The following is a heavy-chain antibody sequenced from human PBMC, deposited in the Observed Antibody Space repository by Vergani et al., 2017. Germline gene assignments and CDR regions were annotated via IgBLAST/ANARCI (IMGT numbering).Heavy chain of an antibody. CDR2: LYTPGKT. Sequence: QLQLKESGPGLVKPSETLSLTCDVSGGSVTSTSYHWAWIRLPPGKGLEWIGSLYTPGKTYYNSSLESRLSLPVDTSTNQFFMRLNSVTAADTAVYYCARGLTDYDSGWYSPGWFDPWGQGITAIVSS. D-gene: IGHD6-19*01. V-gene: IGHV4-39*01. CDR1: GGSVTSTSYH. J-gene: IGHJ5*02. CDR3: ARGLTDYDSGWYSPGWFDP.